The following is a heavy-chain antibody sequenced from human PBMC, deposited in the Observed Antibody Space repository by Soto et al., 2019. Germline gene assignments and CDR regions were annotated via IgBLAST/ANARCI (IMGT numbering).Heavy chain of an antibody. CDR2: IYYSGST. J-gene: IGHJ4*02. D-gene: IGHD6-19*01. CDR1: GGSISSSSYY. V-gene: IGHV4-39*01. Sequence: QLQLQESGPGLVKPSETLSLTCTVSGGSISSSSYYWGWIRQPPGKGLEWIGSIYYSGSTYYNPSLKSRVTISVDTSKNQFSLKLSSVTAADTAGYYGARHSIPPRSRGIAVAGLNYFDYWGQGTLVTVSS. CDR3: ARHSIPPRSRGIAVAGLNYFDY.